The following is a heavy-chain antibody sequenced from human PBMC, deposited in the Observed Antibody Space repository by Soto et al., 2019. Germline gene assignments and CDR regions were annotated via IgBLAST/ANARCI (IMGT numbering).Heavy chain of an antibody. Sequence: GASVKVSCKASGYTFTSYAMHWVRQAPGQRLEWMGWINAGNGNTKYSQKFQGRVTITRDTSASTAYMELSSLRSEDTAVYYCARARIVVVPAANNWFDPWGQGTLVTVSS. V-gene: IGHV1-3*01. CDR1: GYTFTSYA. CDR3: ARARIVVVPAANNWFDP. CDR2: INAGNGNT. D-gene: IGHD2-2*01. J-gene: IGHJ5*02.